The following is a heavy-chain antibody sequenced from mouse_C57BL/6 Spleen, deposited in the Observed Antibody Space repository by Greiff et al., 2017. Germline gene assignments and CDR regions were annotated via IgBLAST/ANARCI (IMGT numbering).Heavy chain of an antibody. Sequence: EVQGVESGEGLVKPGGSLKLSCAASGFTFSSYAMSWVRQTPEKRLEWVAYISSGGDYIYYADTVKGRFTISRDNARNTLYLQMSSLKSEDTAMYYCTRAPYYYGSSYGYFDVWGTGTTVTVSS. V-gene: IGHV5-9-1*02. CDR2: ISSGGDYI. CDR3: TRAPYYYGSSYGYFDV. D-gene: IGHD1-1*01. J-gene: IGHJ1*03. CDR1: GFTFSSYA.